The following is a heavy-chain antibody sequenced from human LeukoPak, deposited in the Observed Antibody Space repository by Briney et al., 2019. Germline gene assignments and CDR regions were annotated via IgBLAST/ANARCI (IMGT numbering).Heavy chain of an antibody. CDR3: ARFTVFDY. D-gene: IGHD4-11*01. J-gene: IGHJ4*02. V-gene: IGHV3-30*04. Sequence: GRSLRLSCAASGFTFSSYAMHWVRQAPGKGLEWVAVISYDGSNKYYADSVKGRFTISRDNSKNTLYLQMNSLRAEDTAVYYCARFTVFDYWGQGTLVIVSS. CDR2: ISYDGSNK. CDR1: GFTFSSYA.